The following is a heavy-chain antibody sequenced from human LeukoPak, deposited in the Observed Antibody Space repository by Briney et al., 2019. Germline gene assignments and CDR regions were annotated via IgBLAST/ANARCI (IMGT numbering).Heavy chain of an antibody. V-gene: IGHV4-59*01. D-gene: IGHD6-13*01. CDR1: GGSISSYY. Sequence: PSETLSLTCTVSGGSISSYYWSLIRQPPGKGLEWIGYIYYSGSTNYNPSLKSRVTISVDTSKNQFSLKLSSVTAADTAVYYCARWYSSSWYGEYFDYWGQGTLVTVSS. CDR2: IYYSGST. J-gene: IGHJ4*02. CDR3: ARWYSSSWYGEYFDY.